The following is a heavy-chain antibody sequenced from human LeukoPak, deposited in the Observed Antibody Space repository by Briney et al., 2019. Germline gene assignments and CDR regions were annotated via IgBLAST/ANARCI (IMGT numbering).Heavy chain of an antibody. V-gene: IGHV3-48*03. CDR1: GSAFSAYE. Sequence: GGSLRLSCAATGSAFSAYEMNWVRQAPGKGLEWVAYSSGSDTTTYYADSVKGRFVISRDNARSSLYLQMNSLRAEDTALYYCTTLGYHLDSWGQGTLVTVSS. D-gene: IGHD3-22*01. J-gene: IGHJ4*02. CDR2: SSGSDTTT. CDR3: TTLGYHLDS.